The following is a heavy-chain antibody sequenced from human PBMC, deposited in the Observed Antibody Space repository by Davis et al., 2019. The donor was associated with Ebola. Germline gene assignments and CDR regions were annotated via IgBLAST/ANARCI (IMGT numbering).Heavy chain of an antibody. J-gene: IGHJ6*03. Sequence: PSETLSLTCTVSGGSTSSGDYYWSWIRQPPGKGLEWIGYIYYSGSTYYNPSLKSRVTISVDTSKNQFSLKLSSVTAADTAVYYCARGSGYSYGFYYYMDVWGKGATVTVSS. CDR1: GGSTSSGDYY. D-gene: IGHD5-18*01. CDR3: ARGSGYSYGFYYYMDV. CDR2: IYYSGST. V-gene: IGHV4-30-4*01.